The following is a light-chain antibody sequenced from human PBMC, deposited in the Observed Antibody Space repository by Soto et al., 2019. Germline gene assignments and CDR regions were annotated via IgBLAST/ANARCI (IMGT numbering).Light chain of an antibody. CDR1: QSVSSN. J-gene: IGKJ3*01. CDR3: QEYNNWPFT. Sequence: EIVMTQSPATLSVSPGERATLSCRASQSVSSNLAWYQQKPGQAPRLLIYGASTRATGIPARFSGSGSGTEFTLTSSSLESADFAVYYWQEYNNWPFTFGPGTKVDIK. CDR2: GAS. V-gene: IGKV3-15*01.